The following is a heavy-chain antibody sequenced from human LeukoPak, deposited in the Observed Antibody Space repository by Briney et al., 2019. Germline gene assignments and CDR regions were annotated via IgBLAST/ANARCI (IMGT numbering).Heavy chain of an antibody. D-gene: IGHD3-10*01. CDR1: GYTFTGYY. Sequence: ASVKVSCKASGYTFTGYYMYWVRQAPGQGLEWMGWINPNSGGTNYAQKFQGWVTMTRDTSISTAYMELSRLRSDDTAVYYCARETGRGYGSGSYYDYWGQGTLVTVPS. V-gene: IGHV1-2*04. CDR2: INPNSGGT. J-gene: IGHJ4*02. CDR3: ARETGRGYGSGSYYDY.